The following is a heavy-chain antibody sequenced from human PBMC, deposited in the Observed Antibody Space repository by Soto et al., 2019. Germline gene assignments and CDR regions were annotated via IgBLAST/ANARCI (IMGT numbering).Heavy chain of an antibody. Sequence: SLRLSCAASGFTFSASWMHWVRQTPGKGLVWVSHISPDGSSTRDADSVQGRFINSRDNARSTLYLQMHSLRAEDTAVYYCARDNNWSYDYWGQGILVTVSS. D-gene: IGHD1-1*01. CDR2: ISPDGSST. J-gene: IGHJ4*02. V-gene: IGHV3-74*01. CDR3: ARDNNWSYDY. CDR1: GFTFSASW.